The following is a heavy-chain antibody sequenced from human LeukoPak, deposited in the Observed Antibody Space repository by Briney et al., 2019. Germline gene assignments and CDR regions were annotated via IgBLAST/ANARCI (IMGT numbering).Heavy chain of an antibody. D-gene: IGHD3-10*01. CDR1: GYTFTSYG. CDR2: ISAYNGNT. Sequence: ASVKVSCKASGYTFTSYGISWVRQAPGQGLEWMGRISAYNGNTNYAQKLQGRVTMTTDTSTSTAYMELRSLRSDDTAVYYCAREGGWFGELLTTIDYWGQGTLVTVSS. CDR3: AREGGWFGELLTTIDY. J-gene: IGHJ4*02. V-gene: IGHV1-18*04.